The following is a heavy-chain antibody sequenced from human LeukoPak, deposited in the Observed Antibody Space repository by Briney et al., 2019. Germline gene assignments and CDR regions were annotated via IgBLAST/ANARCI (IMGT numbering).Heavy chain of an antibody. CDR1: GYTFTSYG. J-gene: IGHJ4*02. V-gene: IGHV1-18*01. CDR2: ISAYNGNT. Sequence: EASVKVSCKASGYTFTSYGISWVRQAPGQGLEWMGWISAYNGNTNYAQKLQGRVTMTTDTSTSTAYMNLRSLRSDDTAVYYCAREVPYDTSNYYQPFDYWGQGTLVTVSS. CDR3: AREVPYDTSNYYQPFDY. D-gene: IGHD3-22*01.